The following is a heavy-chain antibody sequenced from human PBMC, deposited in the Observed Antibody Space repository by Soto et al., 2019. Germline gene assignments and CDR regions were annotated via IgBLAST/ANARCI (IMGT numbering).Heavy chain of an antibody. CDR1: GFTSNRYA. CDR2: ISGDASTT. Sequence: EVQLLESGGGLVQPGGSLRLSCAASGFTSNRYAVSWVRQAPGKGLEWVSGISGDASTTYYADSVKGRFTISRDNSKNANTLYLQMNSLRAEDTALYYCVKDATESSSWSEYFDFWGQGTLVTVSS. D-gene: IGHD6-13*01. CDR3: VKDATESSSWSEYFDF. J-gene: IGHJ4*02. V-gene: IGHV3-23*01.